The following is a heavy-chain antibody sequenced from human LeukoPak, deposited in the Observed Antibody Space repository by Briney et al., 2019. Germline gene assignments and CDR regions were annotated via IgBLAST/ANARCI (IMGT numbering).Heavy chain of an antibody. CDR3: VTDRARLFWYFDL. CDR2: SDPEDGET. J-gene: IGHJ2*01. Sequence: GASVKVSCKVSGSTLTDLSIHWVRQAPGKGLEYVGGSDPEDGETFHAHNFQGRVTMTEDTSIDTAYMELSSLRSEDTAVYYCVTDRARLFWYFDLWGRGTLVTVSS. D-gene: IGHD2-21*02. CDR1: GSTLTDLS. V-gene: IGHV1-24*01.